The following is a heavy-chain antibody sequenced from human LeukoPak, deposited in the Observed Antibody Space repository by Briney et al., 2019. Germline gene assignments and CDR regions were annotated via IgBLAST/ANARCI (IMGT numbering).Heavy chain of an antibody. J-gene: IGHJ5*02. D-gene: IGHD5-24*01. Sequence: PGGSLRLSCAASGFDLSTYEMNWVRQAPGKGLEWIADITISGHTKNYADSVKGRFSISRDNARTSLYLQMHSLRVEDTGVYYCARGDPHADPWGQGTLVSVSS. CDR2: ITISGHTK. V-gene: IGHV3-48*03. CDR3: ARGDPHADP. CDR1: GFDLSTYE.